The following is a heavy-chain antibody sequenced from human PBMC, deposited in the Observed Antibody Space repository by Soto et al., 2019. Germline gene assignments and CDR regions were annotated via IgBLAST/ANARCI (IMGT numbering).Heavy chain of an antibody. CDR1: GDSVSSNSAA. Sequence: SQTLSLTCAISGDSVSSNSAAWNWIRQSPSRGLEWLGRTYYRFKWYNDYAVSVKSRITINPDTSKNQFSLQLNSVTPEDTAVFYCARDLLIVVVPAAREAFDIWGQGTMVTVSS. CDR3: ARDLLIVVVPAAREAFDI. CDR2: TYYRFKWYN. V-gene: IGHV6-1*01. J-gene: IGHJ3*02. D-gene: IGHD2-2*01.